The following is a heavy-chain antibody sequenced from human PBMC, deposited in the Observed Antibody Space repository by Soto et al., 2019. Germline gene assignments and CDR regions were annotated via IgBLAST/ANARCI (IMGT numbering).Heavy chain of an antibody. Sequence: ASVKVSCKASGYTFTGYYMHWVRQAPGQGLEWMGWINPNSGGTNYAQKFQGRVTMTRDTSISTAYMELSRLRSDDTAVYYCARDGDVGVPAEKYGMDVWGQGTTVTVSS. J-gene: IGHJ6*02. V-gene: IGHV1-2*02. CDR3: ARDGDVGVPAEKYGMDV. CDR1: GYTFTGYY. CDR2: INPNSGGT. D-gene: IGHD2-2*01.